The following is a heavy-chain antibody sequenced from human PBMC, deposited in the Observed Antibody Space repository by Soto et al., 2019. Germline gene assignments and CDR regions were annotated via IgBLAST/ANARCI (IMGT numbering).Heavy chain of an antibody. Sequence: SLRLSCVASGFTFINYAMSWVRQAPGKGLEWVSGNRGSGDVTSYADSVKGRFTISRDNSKNTLYLQMSSLRAEDTAVCYCAKGGRQWLVTSDFNYWGQGALVTVSS. J-gene: IGHJ4*02. V-gene: IGHV3-23*01. D-gene: IGHD6-19*01. CDR3: AKGGRQWLVTSDFNY. CDR2: NRGSGDVT. CDR1: GFTFINYA.